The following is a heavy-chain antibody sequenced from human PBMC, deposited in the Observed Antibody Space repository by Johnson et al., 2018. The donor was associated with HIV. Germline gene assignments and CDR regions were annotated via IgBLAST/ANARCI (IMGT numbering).Heavy chain of an antibody. CDR1: GFTFSSYA. D-gene: IGHD4-11*01. CDR2: ISYDGSNK. CDR3: GRDINYSNYVTDAFDI. V-gene: IGHV3-30-3*01. J-gene: IGHJ3*02. Sequence: QLQLVESGGGLVQPGGSLRLSCAVSGFTFSSYAMHWVRQAPGKGLEWVAVISYDGSNKYYADSVKGRFTISRDSSKNTLYLQMNSLRAEDTAVYYCGRDINYSNYVTDAFDIWGQGTVVTVSS.